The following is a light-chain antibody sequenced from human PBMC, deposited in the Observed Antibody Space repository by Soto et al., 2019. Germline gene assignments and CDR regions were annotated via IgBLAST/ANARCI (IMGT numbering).Light chain of an antibody. V-gene: IGLV2-8*01. CDR1: SSDVGGYNY. CDR3: SSYAGSNNLLYV. CDR2: EVS. J-gene: IGLJ1*01. Sequence: QSALTQPPSASGSPGQSVTISCTGTSSDVGGYNYVSWYQQHPGKAPKLMIYEVSKRPSGVPDRFSGSKSGNTASLTVSGLQAEDAADYYCSSYAGSNNLLYVFGTGTKLTVL.